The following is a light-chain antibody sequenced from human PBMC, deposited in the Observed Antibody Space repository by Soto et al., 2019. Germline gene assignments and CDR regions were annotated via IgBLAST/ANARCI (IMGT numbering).Light chain of an antibody. CDR3: SSNTSSNTMI. Sequence: QSALTQPASVSGSPGQSITISCTGTSSDVGAYNYVSWYQQHPGKAPKLMIYDVSNRPSGVSDRFSDSKSGNTASLTISGLQAEDEADYYCSSNTSSNTMIFGGGTKLTVL. CDR1: SSDVGAYNY. V-gene: IGLV2-14*03. CDR2: DVS. J-gene: IGLJ2*01.